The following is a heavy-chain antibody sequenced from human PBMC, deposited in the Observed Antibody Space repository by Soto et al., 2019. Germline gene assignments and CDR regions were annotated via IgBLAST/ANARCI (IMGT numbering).Heavy chain of an antibody. J-gene: IGHJ4*02. V-gene: IGHV4-59*01. CDR3: ARYNSYALAY. CDR2: IHYSGTT. CDR1: GTSISSYY. D-gene: IGHD2-2*01. Sequence: PSETLSLTCTVSGTSISSYYWSWIRQPPGKGLERIANIHYSGTTNYNPSLASRVTLSVDTSKNQFSLKMTSVTAADRAMYFCARYNSYALAYWSRGTLVTVSS.